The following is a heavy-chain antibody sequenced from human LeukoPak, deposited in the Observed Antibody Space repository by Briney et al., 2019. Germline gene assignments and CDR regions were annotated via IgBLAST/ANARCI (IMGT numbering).Heavy chain of an antibody. D-gene: IGHD3-22*01. CDR2: ISYDGSNK. J-gene: IGHJ6*02. Sequence: GRSLRLSCAASGFTFSSYGMHWVRQAPGKGLEWVAVISYDGSNKYYADSVKGRFTISRDNSKNTLYLQMNSLRAEDTAVYYCARVHYDSSGYYTSYYYYGMDVWGQGTTVTVSS. CDR3: ARVHYDSSGYYTSYYYYGMDV. CDR1: GFTFSSYG. V-gene: IGHV3-30*19.